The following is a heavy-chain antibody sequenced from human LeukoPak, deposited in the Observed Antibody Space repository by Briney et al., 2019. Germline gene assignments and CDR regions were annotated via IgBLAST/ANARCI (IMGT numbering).Heavy chain of an antibody. CDR3: ARWGYDFWSGSSSSYFDY. V-gene: IGHV3-33*01. D-gene: IGHD3-3*01. Sequence: GGSLRLSCAASGFTFSSYGMHWVRQAPGKGLEWVAVIWYDGSNKYYADSVKGRFTISRDNSKNTLYLQLNSLRAQDTAVYYCARWGYDFWSGSSSSYFDYWGQGTLVTVSS. CDR2: IWYDGSNK. J-gene: IGHJ4*02. CDR1: GFTFSSYG.